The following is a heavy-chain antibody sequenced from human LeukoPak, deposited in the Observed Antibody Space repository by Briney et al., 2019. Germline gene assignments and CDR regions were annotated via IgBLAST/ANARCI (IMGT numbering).Heavy chain of an antibody. CDR2: IYYSGST. V-gene: IGHV4-39*01. CDR3: ARRSVNDFYRE. Sequence: PSETLSLTCTVSGGSISSSSYYWGWIRQPPGKGLEWIGSIYYSGSTSYNPSLKSRVTISIDTSKNQFSLKLSSVTAADTALYYCARRSVNDFYREWGQGTLVTVSS. CDR1: GGSISSSSYY. J-gene: IGHJ4*02. D-gene: IGHD3/OR15-3a*01.